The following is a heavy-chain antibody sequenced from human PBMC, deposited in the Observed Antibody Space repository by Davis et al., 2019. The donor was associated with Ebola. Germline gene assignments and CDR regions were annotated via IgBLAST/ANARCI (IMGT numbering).Heavy chain of an antibody. Sequence: PSETLSLTCAVYGGSFSGYYWSWIRQPPGKGLEWIGEINHSGSTNYNPSLKSRVTISVDTSKNQFSLKLSSVTAADTAVYYCARALYYDSSGYYFYYYYYYGMDVWGQGTTVTVSS. CDR2: INHSGST. J-gene: IGHJ6*02. CDR3: ARALYYDSSGYYFYYYYYYGMDV. V-gene: IGHV4-34*01. D-gene: IGHD3-22*01. CDR1: GGSFSGYY.